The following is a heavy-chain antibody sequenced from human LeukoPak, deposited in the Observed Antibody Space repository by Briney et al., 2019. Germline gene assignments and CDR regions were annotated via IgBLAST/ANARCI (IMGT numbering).Heavy chain of an antibody. CDR3: AREGDISGGYFDY. CDR1: GGTFSSYA. CDR2: IIPIFGTA. Sequence: GASVKLSCKASGGTFSSYAISWVRQAPGQGLEWMGGIIPIFGTANYAQKFQGRVTITADKSTSRAYMELSSLRSEDTAVYYCAREGDISGGYFDYWGQGTLVTVSS. V-gene: IGHV1-69*06. D-gene: IGHD3-16*01. J-gene: IGHJ4*02.